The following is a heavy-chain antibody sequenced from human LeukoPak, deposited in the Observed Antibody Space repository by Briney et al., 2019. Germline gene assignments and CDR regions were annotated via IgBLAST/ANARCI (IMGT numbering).Heavy chain of an antibody. CDR1: GYIFTDYY. J-gene: IGHJ4*02. CDR3: ARDRWELPYYFDY. CDR2: LNSSGGST. Sequence: ASVKVSCKPSGYIFTDYYIHWVRQAPGQGLEWMGILNSSGGSTTYAQKFQGRITMTRDASTSTAYMELRSLRSEDTAVYYCARDRWELPYYFDYWGQGTLVTVSS. V-gene: IGHV1-46*01. D-gene: IGHD1-26*01.